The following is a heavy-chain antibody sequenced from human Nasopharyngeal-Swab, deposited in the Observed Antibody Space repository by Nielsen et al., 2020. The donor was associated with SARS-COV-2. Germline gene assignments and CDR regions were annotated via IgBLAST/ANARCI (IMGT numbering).Heavy chain of an antibody. CDR2: ISSSGSIA. Sequence: GESLKISCEASGFTFGSYTMNWVRQAPGKGLEWVSFISSSGSIAYYADSVKGRFTISRDNANNSLYLQMNSLRADDTAVYYCVRYGALIQLWLLPHALDIWGQGTLVTVSS. CDR3: VRYGALIQLWLLPHALDI. D-gene: IGHD5-18*01. V-gene: IGHV3-48*04. J-gene: IGHJ3*02. CDR1: GFTFGSYT.